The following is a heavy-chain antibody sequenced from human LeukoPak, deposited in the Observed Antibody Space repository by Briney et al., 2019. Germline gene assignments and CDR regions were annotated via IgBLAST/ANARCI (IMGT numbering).Heavy chain of an antibody. Sequence: PSETLSLTCTVSGGSISSSSYYWGWIRQPPGKGLEWIGSIYYSGSTYYNPSLKSRVTISVDTSKNQFSLKLSSVTAADTAVYYCARLTSSWYQDWCFDLWGRGTLVTVSS. CDR3: ARLTSSWYQDWCFDL. V-gene: IGHV4-39*07. J-gene: IGHJ2*01. CDR1: GGSISSSSYY. CDR2: IYYSGST. D-gene: IGHD6-13*01.